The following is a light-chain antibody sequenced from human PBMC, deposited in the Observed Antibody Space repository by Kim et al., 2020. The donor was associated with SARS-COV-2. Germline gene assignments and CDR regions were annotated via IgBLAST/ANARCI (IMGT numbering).Light chain of an antibody. V-gene: IGKV3-20*01. J-gene: IGKJ4*01. CDR1: QIIINNN. Sequence: PGERATLSCRSSQIIINNNLAWYQHKAGQPPRLLIDGATSRATGIPDRCSGRGSGTVFTLTISRVEPEDFAVYYCQQYGIAPTFGGGTKVDIK. CDR2: GAT. CDR3: QQYGIAPT.